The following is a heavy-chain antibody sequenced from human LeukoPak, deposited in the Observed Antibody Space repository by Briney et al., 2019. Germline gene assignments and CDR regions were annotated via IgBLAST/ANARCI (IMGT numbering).Heavy chain of an antibody. CDR2: IYYSGTT. J-gene: IGHJ4*02. V-gene: IGHV4-39*07. CDR3: AREMRRGYTYGYDY. Sequence: SETLSLTCAVSGGSISSSDYYWGWIRQPPGKGLEWIASIYYSGTTHYNPSLKSRVTISVDTSKNQFSLKLISVTAADTAVYYCAREMRRGYTYGYDYWGQGTLVTVSS. CDR1: GGSISSSDYY. D-gene: IGHD5-18*01.